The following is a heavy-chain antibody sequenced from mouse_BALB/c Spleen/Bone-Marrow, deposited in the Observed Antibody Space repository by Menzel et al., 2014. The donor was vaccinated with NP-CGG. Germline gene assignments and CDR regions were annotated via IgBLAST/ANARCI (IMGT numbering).Heavy chain of an antibody. CDR1: GFTLNSYG. Sequence: EVMLVESGGGLVKSGGSLKLSCAASGFTLNSYGMSWVRQTPEKRLEWVATISGGGSYTFYPDSVKGRFTISRDNAKNNLYLQLSRLRSEDTALYYCARHAYYDQTEVSFVYWGQGTLVTVSA. J-gene: IGHJ3*01. V-gene: IGHV5-9-2*01. D-gene: IGHD2-4*01. CDR3: ARHAYYDQTEVSFVY. CDR2: ISGGGSYT.